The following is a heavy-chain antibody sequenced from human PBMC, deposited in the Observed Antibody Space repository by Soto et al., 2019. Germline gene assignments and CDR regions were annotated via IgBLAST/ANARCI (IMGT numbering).Heavy chain of an antibody. J-gene: IGHJ4*02. Sequence: PSETLSLTCTVSGGSISSYYWSWIRQPPGKGLEWIGYIYYSGSTNYNPSLKSRVTISVDTSKNQFSLRLSSVTAEDTALYYCAKDPAAGTLKVFDYWGQGTLVTVSS. CDR1: GGSISSYY. CDR2: IYYSGST. CDR3: AKDPAAGTLKVFDY. D-gene: IGHD6-13*01. V-gene: IGHV4-59*01.